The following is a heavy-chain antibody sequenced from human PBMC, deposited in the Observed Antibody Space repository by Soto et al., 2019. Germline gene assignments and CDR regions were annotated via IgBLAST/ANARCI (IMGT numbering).Heavy chain of an antibody. D-gene: IGHD5-18*01. J-gene: IGHJ4*02. CDR3: ARHYRGYSYGYFDY. CDR2: IYYSGIT. CDR1: GGSISSYY. Sequence: PSETLSLTCTVSGGSISSYYWSWIRQPPGKGLEWIGYIYYSGITDYNPSLKSRVTISVDRSKKQFSLKLSSVTAADTAVYYCARHYRGYSYGYFDYWGQGTLVTVSS. V-gene: IGHV4-59*08.